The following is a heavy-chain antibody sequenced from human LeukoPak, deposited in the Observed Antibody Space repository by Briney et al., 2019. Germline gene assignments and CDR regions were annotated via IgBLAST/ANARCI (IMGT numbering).Heavy chain of an antibody. CDR2: MDAGNGYT. D-gene: IGHD3-22*01. CDR3: AREGTLKGLLGPKPPDY. Sequence: GASVKVSCKASGYTFSSHGIYWVRQAPGQGLEWMGWMDAGNGYTKYSQQFQGRVTITSDTSASTAYMELSSLRSEDTAVYYCAREGTLKGLLGPKPPDYWGQGTLITVSS. J-gene: IGHJ4*02. CDR1: GYTFSSHG. V-gene: IGHV1-3*01.